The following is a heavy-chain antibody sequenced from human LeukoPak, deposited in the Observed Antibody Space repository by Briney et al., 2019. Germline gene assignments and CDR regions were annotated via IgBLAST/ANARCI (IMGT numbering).Heavy chain of an antibody. V-gene: IGHV1-2*02. CDR2: INPNGGGT. J-gene: IGHJ4*02. CDR1: GYTFTGYY. D-gene: IGHD1-26*01. Sequence: ASVKVSCKASGYTFTGYYIHWSRHAPGQGLEWMGWINPNGGGTKYAQKFQGRVTVTGDTSINTAYQELSRLKSDDTAVYFCARDPYYTNSFDYWGQGTLVTVSS. CDR3: ARDPYYTNSFDY.